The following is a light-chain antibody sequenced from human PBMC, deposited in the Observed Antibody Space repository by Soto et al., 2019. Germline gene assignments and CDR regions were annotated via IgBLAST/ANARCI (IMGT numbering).Light chain of an antibody. J-gene: IGKJ1*01. CDR2: DAS. V-gene: IGKV3-11*01. CDR3: QQRSNWPPT. CDR1: QSVSSY. Sequence: EIVLTQSPATLSLSPGERATLSCRASQSVSSYLAWYQQKPGQALRLLIYDASNRATGIPVRFSGSGSGTDFTLTISSLEPEDFAVYYCQQRSNWPPTFGQGTKVEIK.